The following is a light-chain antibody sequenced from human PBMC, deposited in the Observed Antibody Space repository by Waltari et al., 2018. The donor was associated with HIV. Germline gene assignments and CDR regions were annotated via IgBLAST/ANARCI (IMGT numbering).Light chain of an antibody. V-gene: IGKV1-9*01. J-gene: IGKJ4*01. Sequence: DIQLTQTPSFLSASVGDRVTITCRASQGIASNLAWYQQRPGKAPKLMIYAASTLQSGVPPRFRGSGPGTDFTLTISSLQPEDFATYYCQQLDDYPLAFGGGTEVEIK. CDR1: QGIASN. CDR2: AAS. CDR3: QQLDDYPLA.